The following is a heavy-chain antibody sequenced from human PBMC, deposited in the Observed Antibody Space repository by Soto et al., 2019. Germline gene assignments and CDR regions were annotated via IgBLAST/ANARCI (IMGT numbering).Heavy chain of an antibody. D-gene: IGHD3-16*02. CDR1: GFTFSSYW. V-gene: IGHV3-7*01. J-gene: IGHJ3*02. CDR2: IKQDGSEK. CDR3: ARDGGDYDYVWGSYRGQKDDDAFDI. Sequence: PGGSLRLSCAASGFTFSSYWMSWVRQAPGKGLEWVANIKQDGSEKYYVDSVKGRFTISRDNAKNSLYLQMNSLRAEDTAVYYCARDGGDYDYVWGSYRGQKDDDAFDIWGQGTMVTVSS.